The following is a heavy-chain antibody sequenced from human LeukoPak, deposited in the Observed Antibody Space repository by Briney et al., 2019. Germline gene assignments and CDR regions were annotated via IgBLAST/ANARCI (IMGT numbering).Heavy chain of an antibody. CDR2: IEYSGNT. V-gene: IGHV4-39*01. CDR1: GGSISSSTYY. D-gene: IGHD2-15*01. J-gene: IGHJ4*02. CDR3: ASTKPIVVVVAATSRSLDY. Sequence: PSETLSLTCTVSGGSISSSTYYWGWIRQPPGKGLEWIGSIEYSGNTYYNPSLKSRVTISVDTSKNQFSLKLSSVTAADTAVYYCASTKPIVVVVAATSRSLDYWGQGTLVTVSS.